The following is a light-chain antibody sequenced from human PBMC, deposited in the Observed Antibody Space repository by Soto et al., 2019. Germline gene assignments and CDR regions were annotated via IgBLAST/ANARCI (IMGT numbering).Light chain of an antibody. CDR3: SSYTSSSSYVL. CDR2: AVS. J-gene: IGLJ2*01. V-gene: IGLV2-14*01. Sequence: QSALTQPASVSGSPGQSITISCTGSSSDVGDYDYVSWYQQLPGKAPKLMIYAVSNRPSGISNRFSGSKSGNTASLTISGLQAEDEADYYCSSYTSSSSYVLFGGGTKVTVL. CDR1: SSDVGDYDY.